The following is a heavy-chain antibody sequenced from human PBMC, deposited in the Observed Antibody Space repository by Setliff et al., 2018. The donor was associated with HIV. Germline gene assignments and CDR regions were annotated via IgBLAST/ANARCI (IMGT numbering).Heavy chain of an antibody. J-gene: IGHJ4*02. D-gene: IGHD5-18*01. Sequence: LRLSCAASGFSFATAWMTWVRQGPGKGLEWVGRIKSKTDGGTPDYAAHVKGRFTISRDDSKNTLYLHMNSLKIEDTGVYYCSTTTGNSYGSFDYWGQGTLVTVSS. CDR1: GFSFATAW. CDR2: IKSKTDGGTP. V-gene: IGHV3-15*01. CDR3: STTTGNSYGSFDY.